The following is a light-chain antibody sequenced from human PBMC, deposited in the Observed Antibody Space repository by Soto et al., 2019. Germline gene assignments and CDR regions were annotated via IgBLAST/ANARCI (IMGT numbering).Light chain of an antibody. CDR3: QQYGTSSPWT. CDR2: KAS. Sequence: DVQMTQSPSTLSAFLGDRVTITCRASQSISGWLAWYQQKPGKAPKLLIYKASTLQSGVPSRFSGSGSGTEFTLTISSLQPDDFATYFRQQYGTSSPWTFGQGTKVEIK. J-gene: IGKJ1*01. V-gene: IGKV1-5*03. CDR1: QSISGW.